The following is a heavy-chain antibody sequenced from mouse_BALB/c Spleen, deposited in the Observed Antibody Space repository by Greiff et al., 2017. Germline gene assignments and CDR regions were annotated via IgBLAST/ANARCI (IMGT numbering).Heavy chain of an antibody. V-gene: IGHV5-17*02. J-gene: IGHJ1*01. CDR3: ARSFDV. CDR2: ISSGSSTI. CDR1: GFTFSSFG. Sequence: EVQVVESGGGLVQPGGSRKLSCAASGFTFSSFGMHWVRQAPEKGLEWVAYISSGSSTIYYADTVKGRFTISRDNPKNTLFLQMTSLRSEDTAMYYCARSFDVWGAGTTVTVSS.